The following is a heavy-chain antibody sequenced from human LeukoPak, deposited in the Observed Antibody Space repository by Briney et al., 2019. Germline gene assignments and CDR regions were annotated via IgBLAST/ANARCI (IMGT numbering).Heavy chain of an antibody. CDR1: GGSISSYY. CDR2: IYYSGST. J-gene: IGHJ4*02. V-gene: IGHV4-59*08. D-gene: IGHD1-14*01. Sequence: SETLSLTCTVSGGSISSYYWSWIRQPPGKGLEWIGYIYYSGSTNYNPSLKSRVTISVDTSKNQFSLKLSSVTAADTAVYYCARHEPGFYFDYWGQGTLVTVSS. CDR3: ARHEPGFYFDY.